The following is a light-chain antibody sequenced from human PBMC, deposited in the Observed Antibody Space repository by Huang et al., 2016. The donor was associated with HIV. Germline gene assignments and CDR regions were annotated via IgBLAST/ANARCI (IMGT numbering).Light chain of an antibody. V-gene: IGKV3D-15*01. J-gene: IGKJ2*01. Sequence: EIVMTQSPATLSVSPGETVALSSRASQSLSGNLAWYQHKPGQTPRLLIYATSIRAAGVPGRFSGSGSGSEFTLTISSLLSEDSAVYYCQHYNDWPRTFGQGTKLEIK. CDR2: ATS. CDR3: QHYNDWPRT. CDR1: QSLSGN.